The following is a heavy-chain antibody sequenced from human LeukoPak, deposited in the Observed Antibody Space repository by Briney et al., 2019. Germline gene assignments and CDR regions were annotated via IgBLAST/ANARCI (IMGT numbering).Heavy chain of an antibody. Sequence: GGSLRLSCAASGFTFSSYGMHWVRQAPGKGLEWVAVIWYDGSNKYYADSVKGRFTISRDNSKNTLYLQMNSLRAEDAAVYYCASDEGLQLPQPGYWGQGTLVTVSS. CDR3: ASDEGLQLPQPGY. J-gene: IGHJ4*02. CDR2: IWYDGSNK. D-gene: IGHD2-2*01. CDR1: GFTFSSYG. V-gene: IGHV3-33*01.